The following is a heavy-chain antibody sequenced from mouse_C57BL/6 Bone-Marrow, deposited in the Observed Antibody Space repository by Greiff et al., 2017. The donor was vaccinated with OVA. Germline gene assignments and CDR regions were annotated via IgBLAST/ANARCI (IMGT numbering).Heavy chain of an antibody. V-gene: IGHV5-16*01. CDR2: INYDGSST. CDR1: GFTFSDYY. J-gene: IGHJ3*01. CDR3: ARDDGYWAWFAY. Sequence: EVKLMESEGGLVQPGSSMKLSCTASGFTFSDYYMAWVRQVPEKGLEWVANINYDGSSTYYLDSLKSRFIISRDNAKNILYLQMSSLKSEDTATYYCARDDGYWAWFAYWGQGTLVTVSA. D-gene: IGHD2-3*01.